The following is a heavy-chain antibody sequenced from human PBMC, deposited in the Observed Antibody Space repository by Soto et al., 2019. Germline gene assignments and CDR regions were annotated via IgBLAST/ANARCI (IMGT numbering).Heavy chain of an antibody. D-gene: IGHD2-15*01. J-gene: IGHJ4*02. CDR2: ISAYNGNT. Sequence: ASVKVSCKASGYTFTSYGISWVRQAPGQGLEWMGWISAYNGNTNYAQKLQGRVTMTTDTSTSTAYMELRSLRSDDTAVYYCARGFNYCSGGSCEDYWGQGTLVTVSS. CDR3: ARGFNYCSGGSCEDY. CDR1: GYTFTSYG. V-gene: IGHV1-18*01.